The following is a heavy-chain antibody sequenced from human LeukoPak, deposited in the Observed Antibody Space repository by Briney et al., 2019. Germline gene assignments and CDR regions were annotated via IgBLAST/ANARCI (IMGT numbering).Heavy chain of an antibody. V-gene: IGHV1-2*02. CDR3: ATDLRSYYDSSACDY. D-gene: IGHD3-22*01. CDR1: GFTFTGHY. CDR2: INPNSGGA. J-gene: IGHJ4*02. Sequence: ASVKVSCKASGFTFTGHYMHRVRQAPGQGLEWMGWINPNSGGAKYAQKFQGRVTMTRDTSISTAYMELSRLGSDDTAVYYCATDLRSYYDSSACDYWGQGTLVTVSS.